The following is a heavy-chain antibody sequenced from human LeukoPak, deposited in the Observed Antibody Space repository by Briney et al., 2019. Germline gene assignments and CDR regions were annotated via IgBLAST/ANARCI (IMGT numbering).Heavy chain of an antibody. D-gene: IGHD3-22*01. J-gene: IGHJ4*02. V-gene: IGHV1-2*02. CDR1: GYTFTGYY. Sequence: GASVTVSCKASGYTFTGYYMHWVRQAPGQGLEWMGWINPNSGGTNYAQKFQGRVTMTRDTSISTAYMELSRLRSDDTAVYYCATPVDSSGYDYFDYWGQGTLVTVSS. CDR3: ATPVDSSGYDYFDY. CDR2: INPNSGGT.